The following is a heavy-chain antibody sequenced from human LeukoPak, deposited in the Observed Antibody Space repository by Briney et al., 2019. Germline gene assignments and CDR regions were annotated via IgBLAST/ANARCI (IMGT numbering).Heavy chain of an antibody. CDR3: AKVIGIVGATVWTDAFDI. J-gene: IGHJ3*02. CDR1: GFTFRSYG. D-gene: IGHD1-26*01. CDR2: ISYDGSNK. Sequence: GGSLRLSCAASGFTFRSYGMHWVRQAPGKGLEWVAVISYDGSNKYYADSVKGRFTISRDNSKNTLYLQMNSLRAEDTAVYYCAKVIGIVGATVWTDAFDIWGQGTMVTVSS. V-gene: IGHV3-30*18.